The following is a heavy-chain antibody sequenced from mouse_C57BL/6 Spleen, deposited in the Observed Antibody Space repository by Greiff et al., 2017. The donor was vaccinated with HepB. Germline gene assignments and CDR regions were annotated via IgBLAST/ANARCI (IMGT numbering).Heavy chain of an antibody. D-gene: IGHD2-3*01. CDR2: INPSNGGT. J-gene: IGHJ3*01. CDR3: ARGGGYYALFAY. CDR1: GYTFTSYW. Sequence: QVQLQQSGTELVKPGASVKLSCKASGYTFTSYWMHWVKQRPGQGLEWIGNINPSNGGTNYNEKFKSKATLTVDKSSSTAYMQLSSLTSEDSAVYYCARGGGYYALFAYWGQGTLVTVSA. V-gene: IGHV1-53*01.